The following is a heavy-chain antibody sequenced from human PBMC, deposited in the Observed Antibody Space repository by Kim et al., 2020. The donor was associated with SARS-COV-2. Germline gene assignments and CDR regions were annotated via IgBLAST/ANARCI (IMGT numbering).Heavy chain of an antibody. CDR3: ARIGCLAVAGMVFDY. J-gene: IGHJ4*02. V-gene: IGHV2-70*01. Sequence: TSLRTRLTISKDTSKNQVVLTMTNMDPVDTATYYCARIGCLAVAGMVFDYWGQGTLVTVSS. D-gene: IGHD6-19*01.